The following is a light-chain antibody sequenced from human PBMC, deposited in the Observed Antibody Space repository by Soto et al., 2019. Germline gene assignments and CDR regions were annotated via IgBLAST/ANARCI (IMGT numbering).Light chain of an antibody. V-gene: IGLV2-14*01. J-gene: IGLJ2*01. Sequence: HSALTQPASVSGSPGQSITISCTGTSSDVGGYNYVSWYQQHPGKAPKLMIYDVSNRPSGVSNRFSGSKSDNTASLAISGLQAEDEADYYCSSYTSTSAVVFGGGTKLTVL. CDR1: SSDVGGYNY. CDR3: SSYTSTSAVV. CDR2: DVS.